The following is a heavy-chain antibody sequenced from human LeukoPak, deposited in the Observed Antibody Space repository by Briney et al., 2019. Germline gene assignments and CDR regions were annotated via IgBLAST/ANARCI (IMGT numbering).Heavy chain of an antibody. CDR2: IYYSGST. Sequence: KSSETLSLTCTVSGVSISNYYWSWIRQPPGKGLEWIGYIYYSGSTNYNPSLKSRVTISVDTSKNQFSLKLSSVTAADTAVYYCATSMHGYCSGGSCYGAFDIWGQGTMVTVS. V-gene: IGHV4-59*01. J-gene: IGHJ3*02. CDR1: GVSISNYY. D-gene: IGHD2-15*01. CDR3: ATSMHGYCSGGSCYGAFDI.